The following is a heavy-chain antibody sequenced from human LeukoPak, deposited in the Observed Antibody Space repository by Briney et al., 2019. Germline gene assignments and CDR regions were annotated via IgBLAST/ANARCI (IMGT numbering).Heavy chain of an antibody. CDR2: VNDRGST. D-gene: IGHD2-15*01. V-gene: IGHV4-39*01. Sequence: SETLSLNCTVSGGSIISNNNYWGWSRQSPGKGLEWIASVNDRGSTYYNMSLKSRVTISVDTSMNQFSLKLSSVTAADTAVYYCARHGDCSSSSCYVTWFDYWGQGTLVTVSS. CDR1: GGSIISNNNY. CDR3: ARHGDCSSSSCYVTWFDY. J-gene: IGHJ4*02.